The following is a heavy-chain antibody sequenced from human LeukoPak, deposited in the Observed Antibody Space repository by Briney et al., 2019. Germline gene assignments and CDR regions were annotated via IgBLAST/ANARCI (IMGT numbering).Heavy chain of an antibody. CDR2: INPSGGGT. Sequence: ASVKVSCKASGYTFTTYYMHWVRQAPGQGLEWVGVINPSGGGTTYAQKFQGTITMTRDTSTSTVYMELSSLRSEDTAIYYCARDSYYVTSGLVDYWGQGTLITVSS. CDR1: GYTFTTYY. D-gene: IGHD3-22*01. CDR3: ARDSYYVTSGLVDY. J-gene: IGHJ4*02. V-gene: IGHV1-46*01.